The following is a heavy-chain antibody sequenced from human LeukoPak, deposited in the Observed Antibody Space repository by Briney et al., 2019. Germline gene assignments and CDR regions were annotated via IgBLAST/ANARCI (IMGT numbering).Heavy chain of an antibody. CDR3: ARDPRASGSYRRGGFDY. CDR2: INWNGGST. CDR1: GFTFDDYG. J-gene: IGHJ4*02. D-gene: IGHD1-26*01. Sequence: PGGSLRLSCAASGFTFDDYGMSWVRQAPGKGLEWASGINWNGGSTGYADSVKGRFTISRDNAKNSLYLQMNSLRAEDTALYYCARDPRASGSYRRGGFDYWGQGTLVTVSS. V-gene: IGHV3-20*04.